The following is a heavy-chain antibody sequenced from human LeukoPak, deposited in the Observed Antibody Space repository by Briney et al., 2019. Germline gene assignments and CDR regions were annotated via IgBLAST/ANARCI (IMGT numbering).Heavy chain of an antibody. V-gene: IGHV3-23*01. CDR1: GFTFSSYG. J-gene: IGHJ4*02. CDR3: AKRSDYGGNGNYFDY. D-gene: IGHD4-23*01. CDR2: ISGRDTNT. Sequence: PGGSLRLSCAASGFTFSSYGMSWVRQAPGKGLEWVSAISGRDTNTYYADSVKGRFIVSRDNSQNTLCLQMNSLRVEDTAVYYCAKRSDYGGNGNYFDYWGQGTPVTVSS.